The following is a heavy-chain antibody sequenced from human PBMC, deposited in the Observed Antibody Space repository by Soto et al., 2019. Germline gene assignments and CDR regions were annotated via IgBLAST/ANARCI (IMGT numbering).Heavy chain of an antibody. V-gene: IGHV3-48*01. CDR3: ARDQWWPLFCMDV. J-gene: IGHJ6*02. CDR2: ISSSSSTI. CDR1: GFTFSSYS. D-gene: IGHD2-8*01. Sequence: EVQLVESGGGLVQPGGSLRLSCAASGFTFSSYSMNWVRQAPGKGLEWVSYISSSSSTIYYADSVKGRFTISRDNAKNALYLQMNSLRAEDTAVYYCARDQWWPLFCMDVWGQGTTVTVSS.